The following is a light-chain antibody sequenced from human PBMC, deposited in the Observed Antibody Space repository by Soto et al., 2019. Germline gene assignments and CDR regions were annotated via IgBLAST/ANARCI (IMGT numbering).Light chain of an antibody. CDR2: GAS. CDR3: QQYGSSPFT. V-gene: IGKV3-20*01. CDR1: QSVNNNY. J-gene: IGKJ3*01. Sequence: EIVLTQSPGTLALSPGERATLSCRASQSVNNNYLTWYQQKRGQAPRLLIHGASSRATGIPDRFSGSVSGTDFTLTISRLEPEDVAVYYCQQYGSSPFTFGPGTRVGIK.